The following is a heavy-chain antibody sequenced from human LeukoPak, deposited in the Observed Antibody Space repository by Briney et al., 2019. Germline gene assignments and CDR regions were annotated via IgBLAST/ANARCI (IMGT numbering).Heavy chain of an antibody. CDR1: GFTVSSNY. V-gene: IGHV3-53*01. D-gene: IGHD5-18*01. Sequence: GGSLRLSCAASGFTVSSNYMSWVRQAPGKGLEWVSVIYSGGSTYYADPVKGRFTISRDNSKNTLYLQMNSLRAEDTAVYYCARVEGGYSYGYLDYWGQGTLVTVSS. CDR3: ARVEGGYSYGYLDY. CDR2: IYSGGST. J-gene: IGHJ4*02.